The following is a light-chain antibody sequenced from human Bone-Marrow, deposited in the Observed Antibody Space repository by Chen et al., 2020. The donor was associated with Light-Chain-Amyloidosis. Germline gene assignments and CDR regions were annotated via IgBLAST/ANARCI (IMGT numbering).Light chain of an antibody. CDR2: EVT. Sequence: QSALTQPASVSGSPGQSITISCTGTSSEVGGDNHVSWYQQHPDKAPKLRIYEVTNRPSWVPDRFSGSRSDNTASLTLAGLQDEDEADYVCSSYTVTNTLVFGGGTRGTVL. CDR3: SSYTVTNTLV. V-gene: IGLV2-14*01. CDR1: SSEVGGDNH. J-gene: IGLJ1*01.